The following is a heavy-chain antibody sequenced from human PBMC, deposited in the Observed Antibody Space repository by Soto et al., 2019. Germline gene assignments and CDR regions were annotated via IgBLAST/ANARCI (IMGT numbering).Heavy chain of an antibody. Sequence: ASVKVSCKASGYTFTSYDISWVRQAPGQGLEWMGWISTYNGNTNYAQKLQGRVTMTTDTSTSTAYMELRSLRSDDTAVYYCARGFRGAATRWGFDPWGQGTLVTRLL. V-gene: IGHV1-18*01. CDR3: ARGFRGAATRWGFDP. J-gene: IGHJ5*02. D-gene: IGHD2-15*01. CDR1: GYTFTSYD. CDR2: ISTYNGNT.